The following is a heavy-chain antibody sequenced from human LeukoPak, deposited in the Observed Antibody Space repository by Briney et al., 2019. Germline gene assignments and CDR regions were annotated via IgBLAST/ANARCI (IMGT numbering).Heavy chain of an antibody. V-gene: IGHV1-69*13. D-gene: IGHD5-12*01. Sequence: GASVKVSCKASGGTFSSYAISWVRQAPGQGLEWMGGIIPIFGTANYAQKFQDRVTITADESTSTAYMELSSLRSEDTAVYYCARGVGYDPLEWFDPWGREPWSPSPQ. CDR2: IIPIFGTA. J-gene: IGHJ5*02. CDR3: ARGVGYDPLEWFDP. CDR1: GGTFSSYA.